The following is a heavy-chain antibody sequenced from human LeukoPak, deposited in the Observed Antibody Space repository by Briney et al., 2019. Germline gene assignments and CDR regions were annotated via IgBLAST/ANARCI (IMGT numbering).Heavy chain of an antibody. V-gene: IGHV3-23*01. CDR1: GFTFSSYA. CDR3: AKDDSPPDIVVVVKLEA. Sequence: PGGSLRLSCAASGFTFSSYAMSWVRQAPGKGLEWVSAISGSGGSTYYADSVKGRFTISRDNSKNTLYLQMNSLRAEDTAVYYCAKDDSPPDIVVVVKLEAWGQGTLVTVSS. D-gene: IGHD2-15*01. J-gene: IGHJ4*02. CDR2: ISGSGGST.